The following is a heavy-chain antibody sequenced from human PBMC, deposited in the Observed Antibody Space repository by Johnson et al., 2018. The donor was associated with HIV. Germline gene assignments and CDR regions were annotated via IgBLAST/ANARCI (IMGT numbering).Heavy chain of an antibody. CDR1: GFTFSSYA. CDR3: AKGGLWFGESIDAFDI. CDR2: FSGSGDNT. J-gene: IGHJ3*02. D-gene: IGHD3-10*01. Sequence: VQLVESGGGLVQPGGSLRLSCAASGFTFSSYAMSWVRQAPGKGLEWVSTFSGSGDNTYYADSVRGRFAISRDNSKNTLYLQMNSLRAEDTAVYYCAKGGLWFGESIDAFDIWGQGTMVTVSS. V-gene: IGHV3-23*04.